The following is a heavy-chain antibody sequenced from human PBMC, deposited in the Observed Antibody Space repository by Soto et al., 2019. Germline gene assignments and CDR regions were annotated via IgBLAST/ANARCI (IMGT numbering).Heavy chain of an antibody. CDR3: ARDRLRYFDWVYNWFAP. D-gene: IGHD3-9*01. J-gene: IGHJ5*02. V-gene: IGHV1-3*01. CDR1: GYTFTSYA. Sequence: ASVKVSCKASGYTFTSYAMHWVRQAPGQRLEWMGWINAGNGNTKYSQKFQGRVTITRDTSASTAYMELSSLRSEDTAVYYCARDRLRYFDWVYNWFAPWGQGTLVTV. CDR2: INAGNGNT.